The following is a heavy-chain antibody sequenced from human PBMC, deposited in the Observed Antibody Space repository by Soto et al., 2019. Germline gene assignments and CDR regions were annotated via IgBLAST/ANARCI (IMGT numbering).Heavy chain of an antibody. Sequence: EVQLVESGGGLVQPGGSLSLSGVVSGFTLSSSWMSWVRQAPGKGLEWVATTNQDGSVKYYVESVKGRFTLSRDNAKNSLYLQMNTLRAEDTAVYYCARGPMWGQGTLVTVSP. CDR3: ARGPM. CDR2: TNQDGSVK. J-gene: IGHJ4*02. CDR1: GFTLSSSW. V-gene: IGHV3-7*01.